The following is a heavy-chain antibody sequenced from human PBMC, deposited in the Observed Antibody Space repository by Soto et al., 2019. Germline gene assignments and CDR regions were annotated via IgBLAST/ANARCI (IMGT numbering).Heavy chain of an antibody. D-gene: IGHD2-21*02. CDR2: ISSSYYI. Sequence: EVQLVESGGGLVKPGGSLRLSCAASGFTFSSYTMKWVRQAPGKGLEWVASISSSYYIKYADSVKGRFTISRDNAKNSLYLQMNSLRAEGTAVYYCARGDVVVLTATSNFDYWGQGTLVTVSS. J-gene: IGHJ4*02. CDR1: GFTFSSYT. CDR3: ARGDVVVLTATSNFDY. V-gene: IGHV3-21*01.